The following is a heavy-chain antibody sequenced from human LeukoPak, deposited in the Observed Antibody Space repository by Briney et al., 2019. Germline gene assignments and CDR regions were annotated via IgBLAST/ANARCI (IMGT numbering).Heavy chain of an antibody. CDR2: IIPIFGTA. CDR3: ARAKQQPYPSFDY. CDR1: GGTFSSYA. D-gene: IGHD6-13*01. J-gene: IGHJ4*02. Sequence: GASVKVSCKASGGTFSSYAISWVRQAPEQGLEWMGGIIPIFGTANYAQKFQGRVTITADKSTSTAYMELSSLRSEDTAVYYCARAKQQPYPSFDYWGQGTLVTVSS. V-gene: IGHV1-69*06.